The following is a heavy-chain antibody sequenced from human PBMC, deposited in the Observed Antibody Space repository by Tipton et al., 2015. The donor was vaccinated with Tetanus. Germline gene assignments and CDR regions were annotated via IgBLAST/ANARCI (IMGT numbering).Heavy chain of an antibody. Sequence: LRLSCTVSGGPISSGGYYWNWIRQHPGKGLEWIGSISYGASAHYNPSLKSRLSISVDTSKNQISLKVNSVTAADTAVYYCARDGGHDFLTGYASYFDKWGQGTLVTVSS. D-gene: IGHD3-9*01. J-gene: IGHJ4*02. V-gene: IGHV4-31*03. CDR2: ISYGASA. CDR3: ARDGGHDFLTGYASYFDK. CDR1: GGPISSGGYY.